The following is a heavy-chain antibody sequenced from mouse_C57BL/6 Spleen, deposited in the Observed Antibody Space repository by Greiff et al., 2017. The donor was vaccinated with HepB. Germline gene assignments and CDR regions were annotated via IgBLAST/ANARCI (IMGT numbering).Heavy chain of an antibody. CDR1: GYSFTDYN. Sequence: VQLQQSGPELVKPGASVKISCKASGYSFTDYNMNWVKQSNGKGLEWIGVINPNYGTTSYNQKFKGKATLTVDQSSSTAYMQLNSLTSEDSAVYYCARSGTTVVAKRLFDYWGQGTTLTVSS. V-gene: IGHV1-39*01. CDR2: INPNYGTT. D-gene: IGHD1-1*01. J-gene: IGHJ2*01. CDR3: ARSGTTVVAKRLFDY.